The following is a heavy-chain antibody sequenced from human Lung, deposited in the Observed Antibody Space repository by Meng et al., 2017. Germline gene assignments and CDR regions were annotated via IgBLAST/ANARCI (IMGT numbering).Heavy chain of an antibody. D-gene: IGHD6-19*01. J-gene: IGHJ4*02. Sequence: QVHLQQSGPVLVKPSQTLSLTCAISGDSVSSNSAPWNWIRQSPSRGLEWLGRTYYRSKWYNGYAVSVRSRITINPDTSKNQFSLQLNSVTPEDTAVYYCARSQQWLDSWGQGTLVTVSS. V-gene: IGHV6-1*01. CDR3: ARSQQWLDS. CDR1: GDSVSSNSAP. CDR2: TYYRSKWYN.